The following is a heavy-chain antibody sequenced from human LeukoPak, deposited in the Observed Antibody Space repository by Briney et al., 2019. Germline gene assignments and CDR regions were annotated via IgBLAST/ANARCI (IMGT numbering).Heavy chain of an antibody. CDR3: ARVNDYGDYLRYYFDY. CDR2: IYYSGSA. Sequence: SETLSLTCTVSGGSISSYYWSWIRQPPGKGLEWIGYIYYSGSANYNPSLKSRVTISVDTSKNQFSLKLSSVTAADTAVYYCARVNDYGDYLRYYFDYWGQGTLVTVSS. CDR1: GGSISSYY. D-gene: IGHD4-17*01. V-gene: IGHV4-59*08. J-gene: IGHJ4*02.